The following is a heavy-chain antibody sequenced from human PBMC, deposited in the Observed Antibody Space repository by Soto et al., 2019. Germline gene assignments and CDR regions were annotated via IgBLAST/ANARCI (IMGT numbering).Heavy chain of an antibody. CDR3: ANNQFYYYYYMDV. CDR1: GGTLSSSSYY. Sequence: SVTLSLTCTVAGGTLSSSSYYWGWNRQPPGKGLEWIGSIYYSGSTYYNPSLKSRVTISVDTSKNQFSLKLSSVTAADTAVYYCANNQFYYYYYMDVWGKGTTVTVSS. V-gene: IGHV4-39*01. J-gene: IGHJ6*03. CDR2: IYYSGST.